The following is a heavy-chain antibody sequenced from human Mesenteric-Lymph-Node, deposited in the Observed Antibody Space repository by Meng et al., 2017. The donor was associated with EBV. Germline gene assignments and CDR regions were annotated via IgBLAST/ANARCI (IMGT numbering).Heavy chain of an antibody. CDR1: GFTFSSYA. Sequence: VRLLGSGGGLVQPGGSLRLSCAASGFTFSSYAMSWVRQAPGKGLEWVSTISSSGDTTYYADSVKGRFTISRDNSKNTLFLQMNSLRAEDTAVYYCATYWVLGATYSDYWGQGTLVTVSS. D-gene: IGHD2-15*01. V-gene: IGHV3-23*01. J-gene: IGHJ4*02. CDR3: ATYWVLGATYSDY. CDR2: ISSSGDTT.